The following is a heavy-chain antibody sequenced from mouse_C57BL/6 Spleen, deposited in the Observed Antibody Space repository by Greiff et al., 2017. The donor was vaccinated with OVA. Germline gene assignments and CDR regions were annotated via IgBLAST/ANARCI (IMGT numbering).Heavy chain of an antibody. CDR2: IHPSDSDT. J-gene: IGHJ4*01. CDR3: AIGSSLYYAMDY. V-gene: IGHV1-74*01. CDR1: GYTFTSYW. Sequence: QVHVKQPGAELVKPGASVKVSCKASGYTFTSYWMHWVKQRPGQGLEWIGRIHPSDSDTNYNQKFKGKATLTVDKSSSTAYMQLSSLTSEDSAVYYCAIGSSLYYAMDYWGQGTSVTVSS. D-gene: IGHD1-1*01.